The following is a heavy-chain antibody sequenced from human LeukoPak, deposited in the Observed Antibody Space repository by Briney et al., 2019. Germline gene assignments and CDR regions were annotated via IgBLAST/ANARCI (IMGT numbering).Heavy chain of an antibody. CDR1: GFTSDDYG. CDR2: INWNGGST. CDR3: ARERVTYSSSSEYDY. Sequence: GGPLRLSCAASGFTSDDYGMSWVRQAPGKALEWVSGINWNGGSTGYADSVKGRFTISRDNAKNSLYLQMNSLRAEDTALYHCARERVTYSSSSEYDYWGQGTLVTVSS. V-gene: IGHV3-20*01. J-gene: IGHJ4*02. D-gene: IGHD6-6*01.